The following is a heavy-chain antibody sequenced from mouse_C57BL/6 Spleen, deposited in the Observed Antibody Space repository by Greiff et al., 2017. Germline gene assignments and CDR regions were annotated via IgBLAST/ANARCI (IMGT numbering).Heavy chain of an antibody. CDR3: TRIYNGYDGTPGFAY. V-gene: IGHV1-15*01. Sequence: QVQLQQSGAELVRPGASVTLSCKASGYTFTDYEMHWVKQTPVHGLEWIGAIDPETGGTAYNQKFKGKAILTADKSSSTAYMELRSLTSEDSAVYYCTRIYNGYDGTPGFAYWGQGTLVTVSA. CDR2: IDPETGGT. CDR1: GYTFTDYE. D-gene: IGHD2-2*01. J-gene: IGHJ3*01.